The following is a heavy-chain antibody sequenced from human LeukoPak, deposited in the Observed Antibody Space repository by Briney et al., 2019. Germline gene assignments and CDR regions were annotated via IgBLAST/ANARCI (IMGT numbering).Heavy chain of an antibody. J-gene: IGHJ3*02. CDR3: AKDQGRYSSGWYRYDAFDI. CDR2: ISDGGTST. CDR1: GFTFSSYA. V-gene: IGHV3-23*01. Sequence: GGSLRLSCAASGFTFSSYAMSWVCQAPGKGLEWVSAISDGGTSTYYADSVKGRFTISRDNSKNTLYLQMNSLRAEDAAVYYCAKDQGRYSSGWYRYDAFDIWGQGTMVTVSS. D-gene: IGHD6-19*01.